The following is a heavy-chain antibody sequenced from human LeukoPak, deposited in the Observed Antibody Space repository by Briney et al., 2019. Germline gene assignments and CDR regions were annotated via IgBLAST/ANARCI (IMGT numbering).Heavy chain of an antibody. CDR2: INHSGST. CDR1: GGSFSGYY. D-gene: IGHD4-17*01. CDR3: ARVGGYGDEKTRTDY. Sequence: SETLSLTCAVYGGSFSGYYWSWIRQPPGKGLEWIGEINHSGSTNYNPSLKSRVTISVDTSKNQFSLKLSSVTAADTAVYYGARVGGYGDEKTRTDYWGQGTLVTVSS. J-gene: IGHJ4*02. V-gene: IGHV4-34*01.